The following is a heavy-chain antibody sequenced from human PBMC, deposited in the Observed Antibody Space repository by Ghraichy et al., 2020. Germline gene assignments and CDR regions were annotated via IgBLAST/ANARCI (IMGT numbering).Heavy chain of an antibody. J-gene: IGHJ4*02. V-gene: IGHV4-34*01. Sequence: SETLSLTCAVYGGSFSGYYWSWIRQPPGKGLEWIGEINHSGSTNYNPSLKSRVTISVDTSKNQFSRKLSSVTAADTAVYYCARGRYYSSQYYFDYWGQGTLVTVSS. CDR3: ARGRYYSSQYYFDY. CDR2: INHSGST. CDR1: GGSFSGYY. D-gene: IGHD6-19*01.